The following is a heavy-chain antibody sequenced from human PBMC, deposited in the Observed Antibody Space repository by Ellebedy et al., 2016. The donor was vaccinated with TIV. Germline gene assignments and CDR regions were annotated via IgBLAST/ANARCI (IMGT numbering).Heavy chain of an antibody. CDR3: ARDRVTTIRDYFDY. Sequence: GGSLRLSXAASGFTFSSYWMSWVRQAPGKGLEWVANIKQAGSEQYYVDSVKGRFTISRDNAKNSLYLQMNSLRAEDTAVYYCARDRVTTIRDYFDYWGQGTLVTVSS. CDR1: GFTFSSYW. D-gene: IGHD5-12*01. CDR2: IKQAGSEQ. V-gene: IGHV3-7*01. J-gene: IGHJ4*02.